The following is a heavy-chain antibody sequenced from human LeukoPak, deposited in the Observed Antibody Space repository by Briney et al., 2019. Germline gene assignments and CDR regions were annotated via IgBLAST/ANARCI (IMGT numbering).Heavy chain of an antibody. CDR1: GGTFSSYA. V-gene: IGHV1-69*05. Sequence: SAKVSCKASGGTFSSYAISWVRQAPGQGLEWMGGIIPIFGTANYAQKFQGRVTITTDEPTSTAYMELSSLRSEDTAVYYCARARLGYCSGGSCYSSNPGYYYYMDVWGKGTTVTVSS. CDR3: ARARLGYCSGGSCYSSNPGYYYYMDV. CDR2: IIPIFGTA. J-gene: IGHJ6*03. D-gene: IGHD2-15*01.